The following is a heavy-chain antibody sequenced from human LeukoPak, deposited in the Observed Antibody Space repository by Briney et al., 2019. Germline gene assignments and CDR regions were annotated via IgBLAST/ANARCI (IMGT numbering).Heavy chain of an antibody. CDR2: IYYSGST. J-gene: IGHJ4*02. D-gene: IGHD3-3*01. CDR3: ARRRITIFGVVIRAFYYDY. V-gene: IGHV4-39*01. CDR1: GGSISSSSYY. Sequence: PSETLSLTCTVSGGSISSSSYYWGWIRQPPGKGLEWIGSIYYSGSTYYNPSLKSRVTISVVTSKNQFSLKLSSVTAADTAVYYCARRRITIFGVVIRAFYYDYWGQGTLVTVSS.